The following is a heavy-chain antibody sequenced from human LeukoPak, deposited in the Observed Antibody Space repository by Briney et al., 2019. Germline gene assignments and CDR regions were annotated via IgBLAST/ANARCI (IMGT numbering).Heavy chain of an antibody. CDR3: ATNGWYCLDH. D-gene: IGHD6-19*01. J-gene: IGHJ1*01. CDR2: IYHSGST. V-gene: IGHV4-4*02. CDR1: GGSISSDNW. Sequence: SETLSLTCAVSGGSISSDNWWSWVRQPPGKGLEWIGEIYHSGSTNYNPSLQSRATISADKSNNHFSLRLTSVTAADTAVYYCATNGWYCLDHWGQGALVTVSS.